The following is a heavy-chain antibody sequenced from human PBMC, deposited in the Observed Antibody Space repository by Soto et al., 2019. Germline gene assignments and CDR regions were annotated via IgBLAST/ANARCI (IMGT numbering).Heavy chain of an antibody. CDR1: GYSFTSYW. J-gene: IGHJ4*02. Sequence: PGESLKISCKGSGYSFTSYWIGWVRQMPGKGLEWMGIIYPGDSDTRYSPSFQGQVTISADKSISTAYLQWSSLKASDTAMYYCAIPFGPVRPGYSGYDQLFDYWGQGTLVTVSS. D-gene: IGHD5-12*01. CDR2: IYPGDSDT. CDR3: AIPFGPVRPGYSGYDQLFDY. V-gene: IGHV5-51*01.